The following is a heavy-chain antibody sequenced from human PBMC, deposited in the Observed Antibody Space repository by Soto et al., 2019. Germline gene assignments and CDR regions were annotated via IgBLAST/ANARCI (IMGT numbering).Heavy chain of an antibody. D-gene: IGHD2-2*01. CDR2: INPSGGGT. Sequence: VQLVQSGAEGKNPGASVKVSCKASGHTFSSYYIHWVRQAPGQGLEWMGVINPSGGGTSYGQKFKGRVTMTRDTSTSTVFMELSSLRYEDTAVFYCARGLPCGSTTCFGGELAYWGQGTLVTVSS. V-gene: IGHV1-46*01. CDR3: ARGLPCGSTTCFGGELAY. CDR1: GHTFSSYY. J-gene: IGHJ4*02.